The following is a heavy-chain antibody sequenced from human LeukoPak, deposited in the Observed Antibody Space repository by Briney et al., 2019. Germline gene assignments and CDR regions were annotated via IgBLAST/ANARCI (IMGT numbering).Heavy chain of an antibody. J-gene: IGHJ5*02. V-gene: IGHV4-59*01. Sequence: SETLSLTCTVSDGSISAYWSWIRQSPGKGLEWIGYIFYTGFTHYNPSLESRVTISVDTSKKHFSLRLKSVTAADTAVYYCARGRYGTISRGWFDPWGQGTLVTVSS. CDR1: DGSISAY. CDR2: IFYTGFT. CDR3: ARGRYGTISRGWFDP. D-gene: IGHD1-14*01.